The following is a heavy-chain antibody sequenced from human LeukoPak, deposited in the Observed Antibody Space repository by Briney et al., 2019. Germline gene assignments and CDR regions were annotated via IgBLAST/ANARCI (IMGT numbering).Heavy chain of an antibody. D-gene: IGHD3-10*01. CDR3: ARLTYYYGSGSYSPFFDY. CDR1: GYTFTSYG. V-gene: IGHV1-18*01. J-gene: IGHJ4*02. Sequence: ASVKVSCKASGYTFTSYGISWVRQAPGQGLEWMGWISAYNGNTNYAQKLQGRVTMTTDTSTSTAYMELRSLRSDDTAVYYCARLTYYYGSGSYSPFFDYWGQGTLVTVSS. CDR2: ISAYNGNT.